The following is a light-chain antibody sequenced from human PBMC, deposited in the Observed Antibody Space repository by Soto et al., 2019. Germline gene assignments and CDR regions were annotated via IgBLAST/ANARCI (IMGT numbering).Light chain of an antibody. V-gene: IGLV1-40*01. Sequence: QSVLTQPPSVSGAPGQRVTISCTESSSSIGAGYDVHWYQQLPGTAPKLLIYGNSNRPSGVPDRFSGSKSGTSASLAITGLQAEDEADYYCQSYDSSLSGGVFGGGTKVTVL. CDR2: GNS. CDR3: QSYDSSLSGGV. CDR1: SSSIGAGYD. J-gene: IGLJ3*02.